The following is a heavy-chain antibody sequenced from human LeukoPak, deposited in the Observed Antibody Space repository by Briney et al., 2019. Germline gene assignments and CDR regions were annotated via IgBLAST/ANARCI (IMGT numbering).Heavy chain of an antibody. D-gene: IGHD1-26*01. CDR3: AKDRSGYFDY. CDR2: ISGSGGST. J-gene: IGHJ4*02. V-gene: IGHV3-23*01. CDR1: GFTFSNSA. Sequence: GGSLRLSCAASGFTFSNSAMTWVRQAPGKGLEWVSAISGSGGSTYYADSVKGRFTISRDNSKNTLFLQMSSLRAEDTAVYYCAKDRSGYFDYWGQGTLVTVSS.